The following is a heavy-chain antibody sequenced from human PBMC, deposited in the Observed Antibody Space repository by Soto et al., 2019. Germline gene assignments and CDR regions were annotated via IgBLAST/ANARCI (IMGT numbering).Heavy chain of an antibody. CDR3: VRLWGYTNNRLVPFDC. V-gene: IGHV3-21*04. D-gene: IGHD3-16*01. CDR1: GFTFSACS. CDR2: ISSNSRYI. J-gene: IGHJ4*02. Sequence: PGGSLRLSCAVSGFTFSACSMNWVRQAPGKGLEWVSSISSNSRYIYYADSVKGRFTISRDNAKNSLYLQMNSLKSEDTAVYYCVRLWGYTNNRLVPFDCWGQGTQVTVSS.